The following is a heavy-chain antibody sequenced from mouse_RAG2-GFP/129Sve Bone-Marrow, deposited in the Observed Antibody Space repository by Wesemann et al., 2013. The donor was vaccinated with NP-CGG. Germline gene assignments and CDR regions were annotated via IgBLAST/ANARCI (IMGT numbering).Heavy chain of an antibody. CDR2: IFPGSGNT. Sequence: QRPGQGLEWIGWIFPGSGNTKYNEKFKGKATLTADTSSSTAYMQLSSLTSEDSAVYFCARRFTTGYFDVWGAGDHGSPSPQ. J-gene: IGHJ1*01. V-gene: IGHV1-66*01. D-gene: IGHD1-1*01. CDR3: ARRFTTGYFDV.